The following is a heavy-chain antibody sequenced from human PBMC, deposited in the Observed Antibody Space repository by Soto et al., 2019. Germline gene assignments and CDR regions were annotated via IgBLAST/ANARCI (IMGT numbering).Heavy chain of an antibody. V-gene: IGHV3-7*01. D-gene: IGHD2-15*01. J-gene: IGHJ4*02. Sequence: WCPLRLSCAASGFTLSNDGMSWVRQAPGKGLEWVANIKEDGSEKYYVDSVKGRFTISRDNAKNSVYLQMNSLRDEDKAVYYCARYCRGGRCFNYWGQGNLVTVS. CDR1: GFTLSNDG. CDR3: ARYCRGGRCFNY. CDR2: IKEDGSEK.